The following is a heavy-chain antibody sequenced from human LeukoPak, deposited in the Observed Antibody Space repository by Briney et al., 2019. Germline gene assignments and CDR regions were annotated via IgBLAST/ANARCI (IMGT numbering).Heavy chain of an antibody. CDR3: ARAPANKYDSRLTEDY. CDR2: INPSDGTT. J-gene: IGHJ4*02. CDR1: GYTFTGYY. Sequence: GASVKVSCTASGYTFTGYYIHWVRQAPGQGLEWMGIINPSDGTTSYAQKFRGRVTLTRDTSTSTVYMELSSLRSEDTAVYYCARAPANKYDSRLTEDYWGQGTLVTVSS. V-gene: IGHV1-46*01. D-gene: IGHD3-22*01.